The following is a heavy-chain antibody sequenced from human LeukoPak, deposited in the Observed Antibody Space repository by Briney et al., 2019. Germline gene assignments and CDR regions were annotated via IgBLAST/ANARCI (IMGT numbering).Heavy chain of an antibody. CDR2: IYYSGST. V-gene: IGHV4-39*07. D-gene: IGHD2/OR15-2a*01. CDR1: GGSISSSSYY. Sequence: SETLSLTCTVSGGSISSSSYYWGWIRQPPGKGLEWIGSIYYSGSTYYNPSLKSRVTISVDTSKNQFSLKLSSVTAADTAVYYCAREEYSHAFDIWGQGTMVTVSS. CDR3: AREEYSHAFDI. J-gene: IGHJ3*02.